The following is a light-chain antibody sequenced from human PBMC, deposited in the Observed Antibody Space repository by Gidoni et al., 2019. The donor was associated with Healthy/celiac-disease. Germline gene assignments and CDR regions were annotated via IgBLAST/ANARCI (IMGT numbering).Light chain of an antibody. CDR2: GAS. J-gene: IGKJ2*01. CDR3: REYNNWPL. CDR1: QSVSSN. V-gene: IGKV3-15*01. Sequence: ELVMTQSPDTQSVSPGERATLSCRASQSVSSNLAWYQQKPGQAPRLLIYGASTRATGIPARFRGSGSWTEFTLTISILQSGDFAVYYCREYNNWPLFGQGTKLEIK.